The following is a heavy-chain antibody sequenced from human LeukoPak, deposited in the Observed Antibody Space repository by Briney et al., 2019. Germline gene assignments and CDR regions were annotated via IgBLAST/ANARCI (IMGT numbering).Heavy chain of an antibody. D-gene: IGHD2-15*01. V-gene: IGHV4-59*08. CDR3: VRHLSAGRPAFDI. CDR1: GGSINSYY. Sequence: NPSETLSLTCTVSGGSINSYYWSWIRQPPGKGLEWIGYIYYSGRTNYNPSLKSRVTISVDTSNNKFSLKLTSLTAADTAVYYCVRHLSAGRPAFDIWGQGTMVTVSS. J-gene: IGHJ3*02. CDR2: IYYSGRT.